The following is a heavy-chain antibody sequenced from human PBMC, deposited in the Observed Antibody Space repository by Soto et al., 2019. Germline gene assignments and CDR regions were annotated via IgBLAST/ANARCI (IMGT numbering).Heavy chain of an antibody. V-gene: IGHV5-51*01. J-gene: IGHJ6*02. CDR3: ARTSAAGKYYYGMDV. CDR2: IYPGDSDT. Sequence: GEALQISREGFGYSFSRLLGGWVCPKPGKGLEWMGIIYPGDSDTRYSPSFQGQVTISADKSISTAYLQWSSLKASDTAMYYCARTSAAGKYYYGMDVWGQGTTVTVSS. CDR1: GYSFSRLL. D-gene: IGHD6-13*01.